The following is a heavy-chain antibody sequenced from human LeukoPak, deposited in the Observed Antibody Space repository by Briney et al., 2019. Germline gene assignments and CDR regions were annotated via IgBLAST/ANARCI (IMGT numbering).Heavy chain of an antibody. CDR1: GVSITSYY. CDR3: ARATYQASSDY. Sequence: SETLSLTCTVSGVSITSYYWSWIRQPAGKGLEWIGRVYTSGSTNYNPSLKSRVTMSVDTSKNQFSLKLSSVTAADTAVYYCARATYQASSDYWGQGTLVTVSS. J-gene: IGHJ4*02. CDR2: VYTSGST. V-gene: IGHV4-4*07. D-gene: IGHD2-2*01.